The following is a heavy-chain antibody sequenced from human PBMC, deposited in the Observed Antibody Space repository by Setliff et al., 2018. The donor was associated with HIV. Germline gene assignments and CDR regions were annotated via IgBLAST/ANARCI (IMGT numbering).Heavy chain of an antibody. V-gene: IGHV4-34*01. CDR2: INHSGST. CDR1: GLTFSSYA. Sequence: PGGSLRLSCAASGLTFSSYAMSWVRQAPGKGLEWIGEINHSGSTNYNPSLKSRVTISVDTSKNQFSLKLNSVTAADTAVYYCARGSYYDYVWGNYRYTGFDYWGQGTLVTVSS. J-gene: IGHJ4*02. D-gene: IGHD3-16*02. CDR3: ARGSYYDYVWGNYRYTGFDY.